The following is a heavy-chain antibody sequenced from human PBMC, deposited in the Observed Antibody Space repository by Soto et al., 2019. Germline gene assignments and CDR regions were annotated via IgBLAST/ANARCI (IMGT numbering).Heavy chain of an antibody. Sequence: PSETLSLTCAVYGGSFSGYYWSWIRQPPGKGLEWIGEINHSGSTNYNPSLKSRVTISVDTSKNQFSLKLSSVTAADTAVYYRARDFLDWFRGPLGYWGQGTLVTVSS. V-gene: IGHV4-34*01. CDR1: GGSFSGYY. CDR3: ARDFLDWFRGPLGY. D-gene: IGHD3-3*01. CDR2: INHSGST. J-gene: IGHJ4*02.